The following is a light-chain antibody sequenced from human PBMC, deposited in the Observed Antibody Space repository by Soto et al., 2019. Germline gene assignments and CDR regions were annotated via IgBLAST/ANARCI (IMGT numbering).Light chain of an antibody. CDR1: SGDIGSYNR. V-gene: IGLV2-14*01. CDR3: SSYTKINTRDCV. CDR2: EVT. Sequence: QSALTQPASVSGSPGQSITISCTGTSGDIGSYNRVSWYQQHPGKAPKLIIYEVTDRPSGVSNRFSGSKSGNTASLTISGLQAEDEAEYYCSSYTKINTRDCVFGTGTKLTVL. J-gene: IGLJ1*01.